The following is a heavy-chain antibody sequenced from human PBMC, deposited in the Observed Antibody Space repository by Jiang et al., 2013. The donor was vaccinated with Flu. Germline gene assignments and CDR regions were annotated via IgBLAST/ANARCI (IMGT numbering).Heavy chain of an antibody. D-gene: IGHD3-9*01. CDR1: GGSVQWLRT. CDR3: ARATLLKYYDILTMNLRQNWFDP. V-gene: IGHV4-34*01. J-gene: IGHJ5*02. CDR2: YNHSGST. Sequence: TCAVYGGSVQWLRTGAGSASPHGKGAWSGLGKYNHSGSTNYNPSLKSRVTISVDTSKNQFSLKLSSVTAADTAVYYCARATLLKYYDILTMNLRQNWFDPWGQGTLVTVSS.